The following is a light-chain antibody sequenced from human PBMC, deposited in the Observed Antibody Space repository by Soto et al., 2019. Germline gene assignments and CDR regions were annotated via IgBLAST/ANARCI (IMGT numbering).Light chain of an antibody. CDR2: GAS. Sequence: IVLTEYPGILSLSTWEKATLYCRARQSVSNTYLAWCQQKPGQAPRLLIYGASSRATGIPDRFSGSGSGTDFTLTISNLQPEDFAGYYCQHTYSSPIRLGQGAGPEI. V-gene: IGKV3-20*01. CDR3: QHTYSSPIR. CDR1: QSVSNTY. J-gene: IGKJ5*01.